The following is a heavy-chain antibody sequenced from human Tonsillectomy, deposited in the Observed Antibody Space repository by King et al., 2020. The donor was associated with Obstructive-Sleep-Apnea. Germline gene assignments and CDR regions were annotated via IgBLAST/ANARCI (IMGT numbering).Heavy chain of an antibody. CDR1: GGTFSNDA. V-gene: IGHV1-69*06. D-gene: IGHD5-18*01. CDR3: ATTTMATFFYYYGLDF. J-gene: IGHJ6*02. Sequence: VHLVQSGAEVKKPGSSVKVSCKTSGGTFSNDAISWVRQAPGQGLEWMGGIIPIVGTPKYAQTFQDRLTITADKSTSTAYMELSSLSSEDTAVYYCATTTMATFFYYYGLDFWGQGTAVIVSS. CDR2: IIPIVGTP.